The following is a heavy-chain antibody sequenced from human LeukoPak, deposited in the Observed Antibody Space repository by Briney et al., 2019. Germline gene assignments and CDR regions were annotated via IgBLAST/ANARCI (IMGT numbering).Heavy chain of an antibody. V-gene: IGHV3-33*01. CDR1: GFTLSNYG. Sequence: GGSLRLSCAASGFTLSNYGMHWVRQAPGKGLEWVAVIWSDGRNIYYADSVKGRFTISRDNSKNTLYLQMNTLRAEDTAVYYCARGVYGGNFDFDYWGQGTLVTVSS. J-gene: IGHJ4*02. CDR2: IWSDGRNI. CDR3: ARGVYGGNFDFDY. D-gene: IGHD4-23*01.